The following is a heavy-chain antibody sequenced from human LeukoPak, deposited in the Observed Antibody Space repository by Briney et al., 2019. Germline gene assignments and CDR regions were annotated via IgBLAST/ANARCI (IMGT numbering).Heavy chain of an antibody. CDR1: GFSFDSYA. V-gene: IGHV3-30*04. Sequence: GGSLRLSCAASGFSFDSYALHWVRQAPGKGLEWMALISDDGRNQYYADSVKGRFTTSRDNSKNTLYLQLNSLRTEDTAVYYCARDDGGNSGTFVDYWGQGTLVTVSS. J-gene: IGHJ4*02. D-gene: IGHD1-26*01. CDR3: ARDDGGNSGTFVDY. CDR2: ISDDGRNQ.